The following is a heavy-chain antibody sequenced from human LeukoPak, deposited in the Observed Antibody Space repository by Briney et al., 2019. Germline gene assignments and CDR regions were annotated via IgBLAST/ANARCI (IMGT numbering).Heavy chain of an antibody. V-gene: IGHV4-4*07. J-gene: IGHJ3*02. CDR1: GGSISGYY. D-gene: IGHD5-18*01. CDR3: ARDRGPDTGRAFDI. Sequence: SETLSLTCTVSGGSISGYYWSWIRQPAGKGLEWIGLIYTSGSTNYNPSLKSRVTMSVDTSKNQFPLKLSSVTAADTAVYYCARDRGPDTGRAFDIWGQGTMITVSS. CDR2: IYTSGST.